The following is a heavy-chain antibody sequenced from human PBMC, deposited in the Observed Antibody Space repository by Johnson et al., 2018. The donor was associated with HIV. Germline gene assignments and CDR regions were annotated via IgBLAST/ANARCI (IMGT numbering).Heavy chain of an antibody. V-gene: IGHV3-30-3*01. Sequence: QMQLVESGGGLVQPGRSLRLSCAASGFTFSDYYMSWIRQTPGKGLEWVAVIPYDGYNKYYADSVRGRFTISRDNSKNSLYLQMNSLRAEDTAVYYCARDRGYWDAFDIWGQGTMVTVSS. D-gene: IGHD3-22*01. J-gene: IGHJ3*02. CDR1: GFTFSDYY. CDR3: ARDRGYWDAFDI. CDR2: IPYDGYNK.